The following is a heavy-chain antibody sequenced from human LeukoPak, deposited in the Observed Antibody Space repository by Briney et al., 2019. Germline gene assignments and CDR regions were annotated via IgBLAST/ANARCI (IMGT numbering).Heavy chain of an antibody. J-gene: IGHJ6*02. V-gene: IGHV3-30-3*01. CDR2: IPYDGSNK. CDR3: ARPLIAARPGGMDV. CDR1: GFTFSSYA. Sequence: GGSLRLSCAASGFTFSSYAMHWVRQAPGKGLEWVAVIPYDGSNKYYADSVKGRFTISRDNSKNTLYLQMNSLRAEDTAVYYCARPLIAARPGGMDVWGQGTTVTVSS. D-gene: IGHD6-6*01.